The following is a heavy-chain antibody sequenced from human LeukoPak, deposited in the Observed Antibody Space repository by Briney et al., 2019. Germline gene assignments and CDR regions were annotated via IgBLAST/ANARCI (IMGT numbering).Heavy chain of an antibody. CDR3: AKDRYGSGSYYDY. CDR2: IKQDGSEK. J-gene: IGHJ4*02. CDR1: GFTFSSYW. Sequence: GGSLRLSCAASGFTFSSYWMSWVRQAPGKGLEWVANIKQDGSEKYYVDSVKGRFTISRDNAKNSLYLQMNSLRAEDTAVYYCAKDRYGSGSYYDYWGQGTLVTVSS. V-gene: IGHV3-7*01. D-gene: IGHD3-10*01.